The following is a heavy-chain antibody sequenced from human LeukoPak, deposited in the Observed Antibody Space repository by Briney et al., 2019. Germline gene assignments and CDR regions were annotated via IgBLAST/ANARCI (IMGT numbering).Heavy chain of an antibody. CDR2: ISGSGGST. V-gene: IGHV3-23*01. CDR3: AKDGSLRFLEWLFD. D-gene: IGHD3-3*01. J-gene: IGHJ4*02. Sequence: GGSLRLSCAASGFTFSSYAMSWVRQAPGKGLEWVSTISGSGGSTYYADSVKGRFTISRDNSKNTLYLQMNSLRAEDTAVYYCAKDGSLRFLEWLFDWGQGTLVTVSS. CDR1: GFTFSSYA.